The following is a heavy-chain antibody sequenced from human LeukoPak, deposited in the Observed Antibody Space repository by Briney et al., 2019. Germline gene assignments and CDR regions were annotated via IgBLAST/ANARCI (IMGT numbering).Heavy chain of an antibody. Sequence: GGSLRLSCTASGFTFGDYAMSWFRQAPGKGLEWVGFIRSKAYGGTTEYAASVKGRFTISRDDSKSIAYLQMNSLKTEDTAVYYCTRARYCSSTSCSENESHYWGQGTLVTVSS. V-gene: IGHV3-49*03. J-gene: IGHJ4*02. CDR3: TRARYCSSTSCSENESHY. CDR2: IRSKAYGGTT. D-gene: IGHD2-2*01. CDR1: GFTFGDYA.